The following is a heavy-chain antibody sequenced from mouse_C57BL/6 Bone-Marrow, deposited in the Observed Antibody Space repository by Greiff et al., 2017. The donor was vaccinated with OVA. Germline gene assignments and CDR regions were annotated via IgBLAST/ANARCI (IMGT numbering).Heavy chain of an antibody. CDR2: IDPENGDT. D-gene: IGHD2-3*01. J-gene: IGHJ3*01. CDR1: GFNIKDDY. V-gene: IGHV14-4*01. CDR3: TTYDGYGDWFAY. Sequence: EVQVVESGAELVRPGASVKLSCTASGFNIKDDYMHWVKQRPEQGLEWIGWIDPENGDTEYASKFQGKATITADTSSNTAYLQLSSLTSEDTAVYYCTTYDGYGDWFAYWGQGTLVTVSA.